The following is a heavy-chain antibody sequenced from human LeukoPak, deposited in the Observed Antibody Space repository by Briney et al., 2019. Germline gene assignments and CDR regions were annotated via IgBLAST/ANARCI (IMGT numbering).Heavy chain of an antibody. D-gene: IGHD3-3*01. CDR3: AKCFAPQCDYFDY. CDR1: GFTFSSYA. CDR2: ISGSGGST. J-gene: IGHJ4*02. V-gene: IGHV3-23*01. Sequence: SGGSLRLSCAASGFTFSSYAMSWVRQAPGKGLEWVSAISGSGGSTYYADSVKGRFTISRDNSKNTLYLQMNSLRAEDTAVYYCAKCFAPQCDYFDYWGQGTLVTVSS.